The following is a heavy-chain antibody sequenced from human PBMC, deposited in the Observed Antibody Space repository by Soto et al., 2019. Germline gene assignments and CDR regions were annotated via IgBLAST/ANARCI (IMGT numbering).Heavy chain of an antibody. CDR1: GFTFSDYY. D-gene: IGHD3-22*01. CDR2: ISSSGSII. V-gene: IGHV3-11*01. Sequence: GGSPRLSCAASGFTFSDYYMSWIRQAPGKGLEWVSYISSSGSIIYYADSVKGRFTISRDNAKNSLYLQLNSLRAEDTAVYYCARDLGYYASDGYFDYWGQGTLVTVS. CDR3: ARDLGYYASDGYFDY. J-gene: IGHJ4*02.